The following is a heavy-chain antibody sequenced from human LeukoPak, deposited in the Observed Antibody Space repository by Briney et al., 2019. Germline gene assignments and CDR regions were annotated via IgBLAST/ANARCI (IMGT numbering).Heavy chain of an antibody. CDR2: IYYSGST. J-gene: IGHJ6*02. Sequence: SETLSLTCTVSGGSISSYYWSWIRQPPGKGLEWIGYIYYSGSTNYNPSLKSRVTISVDTSKNQFSLKLSSVTAADTAVYYCASAGLSYYYYGMDVWGQGTTVTVSS. D-gene: IGHD3-16*01. CDR1: GGSISSYY. CDR3: ASAGLSYYYYGMDV. V-gene: IGHV4-59*01.